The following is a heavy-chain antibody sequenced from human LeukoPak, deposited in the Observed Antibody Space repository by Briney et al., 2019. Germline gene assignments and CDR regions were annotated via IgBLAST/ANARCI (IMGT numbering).Heavy chain of an antibody. Sequence: GGSLRLSCAASGFTFSTYAMSCVRQAPGKGLEWVSALTNSGGSGGVTYYADSVKGRFIISRDNSKSTLSLQLSSLRAEDTAVYYCAKAMSTDHYDSRGFYRVDFDSWGQGTLVTVSS. J-gene: IGHJ4*02. CDR1: GFTFSTYA. V-gene: IGHV3-23*01. D-gene: IGHD3-22*01. CDR2: LTNSGGSGGVT. CDR3: AKAMSTDHYDSRGFYRVDFDS.